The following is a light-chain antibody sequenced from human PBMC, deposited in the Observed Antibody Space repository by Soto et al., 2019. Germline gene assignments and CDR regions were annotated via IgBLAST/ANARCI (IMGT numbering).Light chain of an antibody. Sequence: DIQMTQSPSILSASVGDRVAITCRASESISNWLAWYQQKPGKAPTVLIYDASRLQSGVPERFSGSGSGTEFTLTISSMQADDIATYYCQQYKSYSYTFGQGTNLEI. V-gene: IGKV1-5*01. CDR3: QQYKSYSYT. CDR1: ESISNW. CDR2: DAS. J-gene: IGKJ2*01.